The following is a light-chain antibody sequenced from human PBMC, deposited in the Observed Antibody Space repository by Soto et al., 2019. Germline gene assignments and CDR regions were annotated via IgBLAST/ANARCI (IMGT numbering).Light chain of an antibody. CDR1: SSDVGSYDY. Sequence: QSALIQPPSVSGSPGQSVTISCTGTSSDVGSYDYVSWYQQHPGTVPKPMIYNVNTRPSGVPDRFSGSKSGNTASMTISGLQVEDEAEYFCFSFTTTSTHVFGTGTKVTVL. CDR3: FSFTTTSTHV. CDR2: NVN. V-gene: IGLV2-18*02. J-gene: IGLJ1*01.